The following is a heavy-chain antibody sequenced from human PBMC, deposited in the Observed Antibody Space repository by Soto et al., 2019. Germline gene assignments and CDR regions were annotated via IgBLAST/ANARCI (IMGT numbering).Heavy chain of an antibody. CDR2: ISPMFGAA. CDR3: AREVQVHTPAFVY. J-gene: IGHJ4*02. Sequence: QVQLVQSGAAMKKPGSSVKVSCQSSGGTFNTYAMNWVRQAPGQGPEWMGDISPMFGAANYAPKFQGRVTIAADESTGTSYMQLSSLTSEVTALYFCAREVQVHTPAFVYWGQGTLVTVSS. CDR1: GGTFNTYA. V-gene: IGHV1-69*19. D-gene: IGHD3-10*01.